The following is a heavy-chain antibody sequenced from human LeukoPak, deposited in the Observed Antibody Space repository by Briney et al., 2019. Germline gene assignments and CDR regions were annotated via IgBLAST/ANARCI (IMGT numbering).Heavy chain of an antibody. Sequence: PSETLSLTCTVSGGSISSGGYYWSWIRQHPGKGLEWIGSIYYSGSTYYNPSLKSRVTISVDTSKNQFSLKLSSVTAADTAVYYCARDWIPDGGNSYDYWGQGTLVTVSS. CDR3: ARDWIPDGGNSYDY. CDR1: GGSISSGGYY. CDR2: IYYSGST. V-gene: IGHV4-39*07. J-gene: IGHJ4*02. D-gene: IGHD4-23*01.